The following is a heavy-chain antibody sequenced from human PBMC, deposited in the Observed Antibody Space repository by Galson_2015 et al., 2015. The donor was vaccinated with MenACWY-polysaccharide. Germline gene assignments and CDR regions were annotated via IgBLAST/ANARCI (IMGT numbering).Heavy chain of an antibody. CDR2: IYDSGTT. CDR3: AREFAY. J-gene: IGHJ4*02. Sequence: ETLSLTCTVSGGSASSRGYYWTWIRQPPGKGLEWIGLIYDSGTTKYNPSLKGRVTISLDTSKNQVSLKLSSVTAADTAVYYCAREFAYWGQGTLVTVSS. V-gene: IGHV4-61*08. CDR1: GGSASSRGYY. D-gene: IGHD2-21*01.